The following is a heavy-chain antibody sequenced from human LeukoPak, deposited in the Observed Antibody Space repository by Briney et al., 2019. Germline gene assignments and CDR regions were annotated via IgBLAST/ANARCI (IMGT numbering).Heavy chain of an antibody. V-gene: IGHV4-38-2*02. D-gene: IGHD6-19*01. CDR1: GYSISSGYY. CDR3: ARFKRAGGWSYFDY. CDR2: IYHSGST. J-gene: IGHJ4*02. Sequence: PSETLSLTCTVSGYSISSGYYWGWIRQPPGKGLEWIGSIYHSGSTYYNPSLKSRVTISVDTSKNQFSLKLSSVTAADTAVCYCARFKRAGGWSYFDYWGQGTLVTVSS.